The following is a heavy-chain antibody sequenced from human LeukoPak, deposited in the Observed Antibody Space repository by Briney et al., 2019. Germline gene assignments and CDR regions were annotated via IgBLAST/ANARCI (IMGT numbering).Heavy chain of an antibody. CDR3: AKEVAAGRKGIDY. V-gene: IGHV3-23*01. J-gene: IGHJ4*02. Sequence: GGSLRLSCAASGFTFSSYAMSWVRHAPGTGLEWVSGISGSGGGTYYADSVKGRFTISSASSSSTLFLQMKSLRAEDTATYYCAKEVAAGRKGIDYWGQGILVTVSS. CDR1: GFTFSSYA. D-gene: IGHD6-6*01. CDR2: ISGSGGGT.